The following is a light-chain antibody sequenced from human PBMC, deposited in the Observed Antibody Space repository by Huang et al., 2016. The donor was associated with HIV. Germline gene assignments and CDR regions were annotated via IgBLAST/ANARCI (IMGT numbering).Light chain of an antibody. Sequence: DIQMTQSPSSLPASVGDRVTITCRANQSITNYLNWYQQNSGKSPILLIYAASSLQSGAPSRFSGSGSGTDFALTISSLQPEDFATYYCQQTYSSPRTFGPGTKVDIK. CDR3: QQTYSSPRT. CDR2: AAS. J-gene: IGKJ3*01. V-gene: IGKV1-39*01. CDR1: QSITNY.